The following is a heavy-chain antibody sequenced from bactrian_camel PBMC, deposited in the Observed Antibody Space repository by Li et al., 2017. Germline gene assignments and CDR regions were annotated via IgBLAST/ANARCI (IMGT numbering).Heavy chain of an antibody. J-gene: IGHJ4*01. CDR3: EKGSL. CDR2: INSDNTP. V-gene: IGHV3S53*01. Sequence: QAPGDQSRWVGTINSDNTPHYRDDSVKGRFVISRDNTNNIVYLHLTHLKIEDTAMYYCEKGSLRGQGTQVTVSS. D-gene: IGHD5*01.